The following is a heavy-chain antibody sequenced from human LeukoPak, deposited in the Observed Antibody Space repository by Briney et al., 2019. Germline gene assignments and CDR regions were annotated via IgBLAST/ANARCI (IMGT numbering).Heavy chain of an antibody. CDR1: GFTFSSYA. CDR2: ISYDGSNK. V-gene: IGHV3-30-3*01. Sequence: GGSLRLSCAASGFTFSSYAMHWVRQAPGKGLEWVAVISYDGSNKYYADSVKGRFTISRDNSKNTLYLQMNSLRAEDTAVYYCARETDGSGSYRYYYYYYGMDVWGQGTTVTVSS. D-gene: IGHD3-10*01. J-gene: IGHJ6*02. CDR3: ARETDGSGSYRYYYYYYGMDV.